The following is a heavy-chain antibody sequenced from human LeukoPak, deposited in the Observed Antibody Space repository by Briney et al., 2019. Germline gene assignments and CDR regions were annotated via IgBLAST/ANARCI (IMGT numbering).Heavy chain of an antibody. Sequence: ASVKVSCKASGYTFTSYGISWVRQAPGQGLEWMGWISAYNGNTNYAQKLQGRVTMTTDTSTSTAYMELRSLRSDDTAVYYCARDLARFLEWSYEGGFDYWGQGTLVTVSS. D-gene: IGHD3-3*01. CDR2: ISAYNGNT. CDR3: ARDLARFLEWSYEGGFDY. CDR1: GYTFTSYG. V-gene: IGHV1-18*01. J-gene: IGHJ4*02.